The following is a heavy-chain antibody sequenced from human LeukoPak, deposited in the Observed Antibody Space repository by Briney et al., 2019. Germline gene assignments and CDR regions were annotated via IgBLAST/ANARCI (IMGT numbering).Heavy chain of an antibody. Sequence: KSSETLSLTCTVSGDSVSNGNYYWSWLRQPPGKALEWIGYIYYTGKTYYNPSLEGRVTILVDTSRNHFSVKLSSVTAADTAVYYCARGVGSSSWYDPWGQGTLVTVSS. CDR3: ARGVGSSSWYDP. J-gene: IGHJ5*02. D-gene: IGHD6-13*01. V-gene: IGHV4-61*03. CDR2: IYYTGKT. CDR1: GDSVSNGNYY.